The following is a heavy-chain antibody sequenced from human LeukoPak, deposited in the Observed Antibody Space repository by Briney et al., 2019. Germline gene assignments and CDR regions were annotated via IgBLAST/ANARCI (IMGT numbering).Heavy chain of an antibody. J-gene: IGHJ4*02. CDR2: IIPIFGTA. CDR3: ARAGADPSYGWMYYFDN. CDR1: GGTFSSYA. Sequence: ASVKVSCKASGGTFSSYAISWVRQAPGQGLEWMGGIIPIFGTANYAQKFQGRVTITTDESTSTAYMELSSLRSEDTAVYYCARAGADPSYGWMYYFDNWGQGTLVTVSS. V-gene: IGHV1-69*05. D-gene: IGHD5-18*01.